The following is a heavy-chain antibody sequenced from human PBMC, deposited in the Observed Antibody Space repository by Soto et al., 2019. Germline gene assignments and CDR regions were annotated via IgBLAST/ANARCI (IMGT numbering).Heavy chain of an antibody. CDR2: IYRGGGT. V-gene: IGHV3-53*01. D-gene: IGHD1-26*01. CDR3: ARGGDTSFDY. Sequence: GGSLRLSCAVSGFTVSSNYMSWVRRAPGKGLEWVSLIYRGGGTYYADSVKGRFTISRDNSKNTLYLQMNSLRAEDTAVYYCARGGDTSFDYWGQGTLVTVSS. CDR1: GFTVSSNY. J-gene: IGHJ4*02.